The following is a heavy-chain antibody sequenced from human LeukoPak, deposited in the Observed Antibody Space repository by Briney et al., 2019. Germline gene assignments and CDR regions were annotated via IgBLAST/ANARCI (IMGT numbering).Heavy chain of an antibody. CDR1: GFTFSSYA. CDR2: ISGSGGST. D-gene: IGHD3-22*01. Sequence: GSLGLSCAASGFTFSSYAMSWVRQAPGKGLEWVSAISGSGGSTYYADSVKGRFTISRDNSKNTLYLQMNSLRAEDTAVYYCAKNHFAGYDSSGYYYPVDYWGQGTLVTVSS. V-gene: IGHV3-23*01. CDR3: AKNHFAGYDSSGYYYPVDY. J-gene: IGHJ4*02.